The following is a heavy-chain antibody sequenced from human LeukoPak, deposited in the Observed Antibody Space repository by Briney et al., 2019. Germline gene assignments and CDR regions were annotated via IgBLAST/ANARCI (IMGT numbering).Heavy chain of an antibody. J-gene: IGHJ4*02. Sequence: GGSLRLSCAASGFTFSSYAMSWVRQTPGKGLEWVSAISGGGDTTYYADSVKGRFTISRDNSKNTLYLQMNSLRAEDTAVYYCAKDQITMIKGFFDYWGQGTLVTVPS. CDR2: ISGGGDTT. D-gene: IGHD3-22*01. CDR3: AKDQITMIKGFFDY. CDR1: GFTFSSYA. V-gene: IGHV3-23*01.